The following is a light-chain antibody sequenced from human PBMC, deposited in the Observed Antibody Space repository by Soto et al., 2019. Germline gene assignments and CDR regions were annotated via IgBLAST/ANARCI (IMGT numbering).Light chain of an antibody. CDR1: SSDVGGYNY. Sequence: QSVLTQPASVPGSPGQSITISCTGTSSDVGGYNYVSWYQQHPGKAPKLMIYDVSNRPSGVSNRFSGSKSGNTASLTISGLQAEDEAEYYCSSYRSSSTPVVFGGGTKLTVL. V-gene: IGLV2-14*03. CDR2: DVS. CDR3: SSYRSSSTPVV. J-gene: IGLJ2*01.